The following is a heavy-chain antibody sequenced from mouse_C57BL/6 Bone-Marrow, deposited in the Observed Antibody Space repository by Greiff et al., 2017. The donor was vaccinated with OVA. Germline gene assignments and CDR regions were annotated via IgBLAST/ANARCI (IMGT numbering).Heavy chain of an antibody. D-gene: IGHD1-1*01. CDR3: ANPPTYYPGRFAY. CDR2: IYPGDGDT. V-gene: IGHV1-82*01. CDR1: GYAFSSSW. Sequence: QVQLQQSGPELVKPGASVKISCKASGYAFSSSWMNWVKQRPGKGLEWIGRIYPGDGDTNYNGKFKGKATLTADKSSSTAYMQLSSLTSEDSAVYFCANPPTYYPGRFAYWGQGTLVTVSA. J-gene: IGHJ3*01.